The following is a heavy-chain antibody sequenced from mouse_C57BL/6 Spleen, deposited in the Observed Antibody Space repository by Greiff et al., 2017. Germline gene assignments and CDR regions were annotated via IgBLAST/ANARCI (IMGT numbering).Heavy chain of an antibody. D-gene: IGHD1-1*01. CDR3: ARGDWDYYGSFYAMDY. CDR1: GYTFTSYW. J-gene: IGHJ4*01. V-gene: IGHV1-55*01. CDR2: IYPGSGST. Sequence: VQLQQPGAELVKPGASVKMSCKASGYTFTSYWITWVKQRPGQGLEWIGDIYPGSGSTNYNEKFESKATLTVDTSSSTAYMQLSSLTSEDSAVYYCARGDWDYYGSFYAMDYWGQGTSVTVSS.